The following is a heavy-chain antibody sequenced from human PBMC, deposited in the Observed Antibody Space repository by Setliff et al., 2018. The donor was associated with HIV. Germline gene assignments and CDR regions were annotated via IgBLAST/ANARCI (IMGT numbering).Heavy chain of an antibody. CDR3: ARVRLELRQYWFDS. J-gene: IGHJ5*01. V-gene: IGHV4-34*01. Sequence: KPSETLSLTCAVYGGSFSDYYWSWIRQPPGKGLEWIGEINHSGSTNYNPSLKRRVTISVDTSKNQFPLKLNSVTAADTAVYYCARVRLELRQYWFDSWGQGSPVTVSS. CDR1: GGSFSDYY. D-gene: IGHD1-7*01. CDR2: INHSGST.